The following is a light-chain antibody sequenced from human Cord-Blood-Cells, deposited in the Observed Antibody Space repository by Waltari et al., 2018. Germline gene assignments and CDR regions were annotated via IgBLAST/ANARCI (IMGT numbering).Light chain of an antibody. V-gene: IGLV2-23*02. CDR1: SSDVGSYNL. CDR2: EVS. CDR3: CSYAGSSTFYV. J-gene: IGLJ1*01. Sequence: QSALTQSASVSGSPGQSITISCTGTSSDVGSYNLVSWYQQHPGKAPKLMIYEVSKRPSGVSNRFSDSKSGNTASLTISGLQAEDEADYYCCSYAGSSTFYVFGTGTKVTVL.